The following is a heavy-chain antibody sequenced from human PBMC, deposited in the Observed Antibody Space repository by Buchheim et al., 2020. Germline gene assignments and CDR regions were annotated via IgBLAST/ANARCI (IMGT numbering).Heavy chain of an antibody. CDR2: INHSGST. Sequence: QVQLQQWGAGLLKPSETLSLTCAVYGGSFSGYYWSWIRQPPGKGLEWIGEINHSGSTNYNPSLKSRVTISVDTSKNQFSLKLSSVTAADTAVYYCARHPPIGWRGSYYRRTVVLNGMDVWGQGTT. CDR3: ARHPPIGWRGSYYRRTVVLNGMDV. CDR1: GGSFSGYY. V-gene: IGHV4-34*01. J-gene: IGHJ6*02. D-gene: IGHD3-10*01.